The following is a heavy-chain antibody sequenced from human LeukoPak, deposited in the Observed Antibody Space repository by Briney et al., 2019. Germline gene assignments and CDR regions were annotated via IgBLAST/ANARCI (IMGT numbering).Heavy chain of an antibody. CDR2: IYYSGST. Sequence: SETLSLTCTVSGGSISSYYWSWIRQPPGKGLEWIGYIYYSGSTNYNPSLTSRVTISVDTSKHQFSLKLSSVTAADTAVYYRARHGGDIVVVPAAAPLYNWFDPWGQGTLVTVSS. J-gene: IGHJ5*02. CDR1: GGSISSYY. CDR3: ARHGGDIVVVPAAAPLYNWFDP. D-gene: IGHD2-2*01. V-gene: IGHV4-59*08.